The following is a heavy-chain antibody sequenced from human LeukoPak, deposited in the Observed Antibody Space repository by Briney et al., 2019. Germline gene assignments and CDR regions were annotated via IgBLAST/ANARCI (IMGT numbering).Heavy chain of an antibody. Sequence: GASVKVSCKASGYTFTSYGISWVRQAPGQGLEWMGWISAYNGNTNYAQKLQGRVTMTTDTSTSTAYTELRSLRSDDTAVYYCARDRYDFWSGYYPYYYYGMDVWGQGTTVTVSS. D-gene: IGHD3-3*01. CDR2: ISAYNGNT. V-gene: IGHV1-18*01. CDR1: GYTFTSYG. J-gene: IGHJ6*02. CDR3: ARDRYDFWSGYYPYYYYGMDV.